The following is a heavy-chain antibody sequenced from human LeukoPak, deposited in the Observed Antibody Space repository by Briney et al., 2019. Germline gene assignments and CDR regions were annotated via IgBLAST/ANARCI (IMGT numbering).Heavy chain of an antibody. V-gene: IGHV4-30-4*01. CDR1: GGSISSGDYY. D-gene: IGHD3-22*01. CDR3: ARPYYYDSRIDP. CDR2: MYYSGST. Sequence: PSKTLSLTCTVSGGSISSGDYYWSWIRQPPGKGMEWIAYMYYSGSTYCNPSLKSRVTMSADTSKNHLSLKLSSVTAADTAVYYCARPYYYDSRIDPWGQGILVTVSS. J-gene: IGHJ5*02.